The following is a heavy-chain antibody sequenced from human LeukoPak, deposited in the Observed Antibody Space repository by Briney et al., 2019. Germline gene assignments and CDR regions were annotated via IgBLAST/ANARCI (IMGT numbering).Heavy chain of an antibody. J-gene: IGHJ6*03. V-gene: IGHV3-49*04. CDR3: TRDLLVRGFGQINYYYYYMDV. Sequence: GGSLRLSCTASGFTFGDYAMSWVRQAPGKGLEWVGFIRSKAYGGTTEYAASVKGRFTISRDDSKSIAYLQMNSLKTEDTAVYYCTRDLLVRGFGQINYYYYYMDVWGKGTTVTISS. CDR1: GFTFGDYA. CDR2: IRSKAYGGTT. D-gene: IGHD3-10*01.